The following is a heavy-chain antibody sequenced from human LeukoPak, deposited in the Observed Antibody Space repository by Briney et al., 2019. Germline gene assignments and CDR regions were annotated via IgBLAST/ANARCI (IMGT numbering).Heavy chain of an antibody. CDR1: GGSISSGSYY. CDR2: IYYNGRT. Sequence: SETLSLTCSVSGGSISSGSYYWAWIRQPPGKGLERIASIYYNGRTYYNSSLKSRVTISRDTSKNQFSLKLSSVTAADTAVYYCARPNGIAAAGTVWFDPWGQGTLVTVSS. CDR3: ARPNGIAAAGTVWFDP. D-gene: IGHD6-13*01. J-gene: IGHJ5*02. V-gene: IGHV4-39*07.